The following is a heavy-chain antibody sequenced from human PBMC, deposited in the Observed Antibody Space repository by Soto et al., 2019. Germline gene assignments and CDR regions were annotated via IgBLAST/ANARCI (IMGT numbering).Heavy chain of an antibody. J-gene: IGHJ4*02. V-gene: IGHV4-31*03. CDR1: GGSISSGGYY. D-gene: IGHD6-13*01. CDR3: ARGGIAAAAPPDY. CDR2: IYYSGST. Sequence: QVQLQESGPGLVKPSQTLSLTCTVSGGSISSGGYYWSWIRQHPGKGLEWIGYIYYSGSTYYNPSRKSRATLSXDXPKNQFSLKLSSVTAADTAVYYCARGGIAAAAPPDYWGQGTLVTVSS.